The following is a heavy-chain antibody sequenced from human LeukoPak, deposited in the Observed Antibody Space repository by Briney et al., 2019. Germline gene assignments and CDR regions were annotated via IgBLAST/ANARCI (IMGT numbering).Heavy chain of an antibody. J-gene: IGHJ4*02. V-gene: IGHV5-51*01. CDR3: ARHEGYDSSGYYGNDY. D-gene: IGHD3-22*01. CDR1: GYSFTGYW. CDR2: IYPGDSDT. Sequence: GESLKISCKGSGYSFTGYWIGWVRQMPGKGLEWMGIIYPGDSDTRYSPSFQGQVTISADKSISTAYLQWSSLKASDTAMYYCARHEGYDSSGYYGNDYWGQGTLVTVSS.